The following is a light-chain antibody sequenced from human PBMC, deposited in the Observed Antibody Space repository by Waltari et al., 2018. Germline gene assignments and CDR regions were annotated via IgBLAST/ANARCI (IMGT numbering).Light chain of an antibody. V-gene: IGKV1-39*01. CDR2: AAS. CDR3: KQSYSTPYT. J-gene: IGKJ2*01. CDR1: QTISSY. Sequence: DIQMTQSPSSLSASVGDRVTITCRASQTISSYLNWYQRKPGKAPNHLIHAASSLQSGVPSRFSGSGSGTDFTLTISSVQPQDFATYYCKQSYSTPYTFGQGTKLESK.